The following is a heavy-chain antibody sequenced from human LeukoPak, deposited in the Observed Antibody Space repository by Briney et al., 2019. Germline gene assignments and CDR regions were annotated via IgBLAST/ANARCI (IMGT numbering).Heavy chain of an antibody. V-gene: IGHV3-23*01. CDR1: GFTFSSYA. D-gene: IGHD6-19*01. CDR2: ISGSGGST. Sequence: PGGSLRLSCAASGFTFSSYAMSWVRQAPGKGLEWVSAISGSGGSTYYADSVKGRFTISRDNSKNTLYLQMNSLRAEDTAVYYCAKDLTGYSSGWYDPKDWFDPWGQGTLVTVSS. CDR3: AKDLTGYSSGWYDPKDWFDP. J-gene: IGHJ5*02.